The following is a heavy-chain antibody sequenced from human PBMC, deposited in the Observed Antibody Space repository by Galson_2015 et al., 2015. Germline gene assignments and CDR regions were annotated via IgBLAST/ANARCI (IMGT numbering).Heavy chain of an antibody. J-gene: IGHJ4*02. Sequence: SLRLSCAASGFTFSSYAMSWVRQAPGKGLEWVSAISGSGGSTYYADSVKGRFTISRDNSKNTLYLQMNSLRAEDTAVYYCAKYYYDSSGYYQENYFDYWGQGTLVTVSS. CDR1: GFTFSSYA. D-gene: IGHD3-22*01. CDR3: AKYYYDSSGYYQENYFDY. CDR2: ISGSGGST. V-gene: IGHV3-23*01.